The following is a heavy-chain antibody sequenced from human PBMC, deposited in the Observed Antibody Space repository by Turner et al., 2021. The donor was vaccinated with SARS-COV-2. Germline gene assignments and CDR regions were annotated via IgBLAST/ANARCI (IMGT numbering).Heavy chain of an antibody. Sequence: EVQLVESGGGLFQPGASLRLSCAASGFTVSSNYMSWVRQAPGKGLEWVSVIYSGGTTYYADAVKGRFTISRDKSKNTLYLQMNSLRAEDTAVYYCARQTVNWGQGTLVTVSS. CDR1: GFTVSSNY. CDR3: ARQTVN. CDR2: IYSGGTT. V-gene: IGHV3-66*04. J-gene: IGHJ4*02.